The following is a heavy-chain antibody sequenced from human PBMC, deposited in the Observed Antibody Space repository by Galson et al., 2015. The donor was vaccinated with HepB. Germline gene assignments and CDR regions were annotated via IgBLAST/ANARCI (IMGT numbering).Heavy chain of an antibody. J-gene: IGHJ6*02. CDR1: GFTFSSYA. D-gene: IGHD6-13*01. Sequence: SLRLSCAASGFTFSSYAMSWVRQAPGKGLEWVSAISGSGGSTYYADSVKGRFTISRDNSKNTLYLQMNSLRAEDTAVYYCAKGGAGFGSSSILYGMDVWGQGTTVTVSS. V-gene: IGHV3-23*01. CDR2: ISGSGGST. CDR3: AKGGAGFGSSSILYGMDV.